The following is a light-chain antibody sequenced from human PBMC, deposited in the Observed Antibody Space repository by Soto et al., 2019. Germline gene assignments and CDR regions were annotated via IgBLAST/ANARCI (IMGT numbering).Light chain of an antibody. Sequence: EIVLTQSPGTLSLSPGESATLSCRASQSVNSRFLAWYQHQPGQAPRLLIYASSTRATGIPERFSGSASGTDFLTLTISRLEPEDFAVYYCQRYGDSPPNTFGQGTKLEIK. CDR1: QSVNSRF. J-gene: IGKJ2*01. CDR2: ASS. V-gene: IGKV3-20*01. CDR3: QRYGDSPPNT.